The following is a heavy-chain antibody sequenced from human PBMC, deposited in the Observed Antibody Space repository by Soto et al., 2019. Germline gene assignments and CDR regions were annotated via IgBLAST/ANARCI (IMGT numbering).Heavy chain of an antibody. CDR3: ARDERRSSASMDV. V-gene: IGHV3-53*01. D-gene: IGHD1-26*01. Sequence: GGSLRLSCAASGFTVSSNYMSWVRQAPGKGLEGVSVIYSGGSTYYADSVKGRFTISRDNSKNTLYLQMNSLRAEDTAVYYCARDERRSSASMDVWGQGTTVTVSS. CDR2: IYSGGST. CDR1: GFTVSSNY. J-gene: IGHJ6*02.